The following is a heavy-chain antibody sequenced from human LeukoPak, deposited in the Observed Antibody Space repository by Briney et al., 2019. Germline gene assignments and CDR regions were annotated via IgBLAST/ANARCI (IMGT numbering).Heavy chain of an antibody. Sequence: SETLSLTCTVSGGSISSSSYYWGWIRQPPGKGLEWIGSIYYSGSTYYNPSLKSRVTISVDTSKNQFSLKLSSVTAADTAVYYCARGGDYGYYYYGMDVWGQGTTVTVSS. V-gene: IGHV4-39*07. CDR1: GGSISSSSYY. J-gene: IGHJ6*02. CDR3: ARGGDYGYYYYGMDV. CDR2: IYYSGST. D-gene: IGHD4-17*01.